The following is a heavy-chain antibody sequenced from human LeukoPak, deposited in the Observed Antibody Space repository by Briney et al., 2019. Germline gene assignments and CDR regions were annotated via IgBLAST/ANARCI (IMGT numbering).Heavy chain of an antibody. V-gene: IGHV3-23*01. CDR3: TKSEYQLPNMFDF. J-gene: IGHJ4*02. D-gene: IGHD2-2*01. CDR2: ISRRGDST. CDR1: GFNFNTYA. Sequence: GGSLRLSCAASGFNFNTYAMTWVRQAPGKGLDWVSSISRRGDSTHYTDSVKGRFTISRDNSKNTVYLQMNNLKADDTAIYYCTKSEYQLPNMFDFWGQGTLVTVSS.